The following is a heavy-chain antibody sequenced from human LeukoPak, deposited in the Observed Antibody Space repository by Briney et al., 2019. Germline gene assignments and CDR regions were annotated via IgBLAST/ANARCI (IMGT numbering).Heavy chain of an antibody. V-gene: IGHV4-39*07. CDR2: IYYSGST. CDR1: GGSISSSSYY. J-gene: IGHJ4*02. CDR3: ARVRPWRELPTLFDY. D-gene: IGHD1-26*01. Sequence: PSETLSLTCTVSGGSISSSSYYWGWIRQPPGKGLEWIGSIYYSGSTYYNPSLKSRVTISVDTSKNQFSLKLSSVTAADTAVYYCARVRPWRELPTLFDYWGQGTLVTVSS.